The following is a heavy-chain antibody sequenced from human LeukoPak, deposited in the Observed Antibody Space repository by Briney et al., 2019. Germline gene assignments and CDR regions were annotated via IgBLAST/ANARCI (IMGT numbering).Heavy chain of an antibody. CDR2: LYRGGDT. V-gene: IGHV3-66*01. CDR1: GFSVSGRY. J-gene: IGHJ4*02. Sequence: GVSLRLSCAASGFSVSGRYMSWVRQAPGKGLEWVSVLYRGGDTYYADSVKGRFTISRDTSKNTLYLQMNGLRAEDTAVYYCARGNTGYSSAWGRDFDYWGQGTLVTVSS. D-gene: IGHD6-19*01. CDR3: ARGNTGYSSAWGRDFDY.